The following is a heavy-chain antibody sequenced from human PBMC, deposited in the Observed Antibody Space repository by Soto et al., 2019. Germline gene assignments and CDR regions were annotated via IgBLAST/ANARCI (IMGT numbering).Heavy chain of an antibody. V-gene: IGHV4-34*01. CDR1: GGSFSGYY. CDR3: ASHLRPTNWGGGYFDY. Sequence: SETLSLTCAVYGGSFSGYYWSWIRQPPGKGLEWIGEINHSGSTNYNPSLKSRVTVSVDTSKNQFSLKLTSVTAADTAVYYCASHLRPTNWGGGYFDYWGQGPLVTVSS. J-gene: IGHJ4*02. CDR2: INHSGST. D-gene: IGHD7-27*01.